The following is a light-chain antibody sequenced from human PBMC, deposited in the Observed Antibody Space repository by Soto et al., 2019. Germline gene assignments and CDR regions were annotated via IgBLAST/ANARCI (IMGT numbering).Light chain of an antibody. CDR2: EVT. Sequence: QSALTQPASVSGSPGQSITISCTGTSSDVGSGNFVSWFQQHPGKAPKLMIYEVTNRPSGVSYRFSGSKSGNTASLTISGPPAEDQADYYFSSFTTPNTWVFRRGTKLTVL. V-gene: IGLV2-14*01. CDR3: SSFTTPNTWV. J-gene: IGLJ3*02. CDR1: SSDVGSGNF.